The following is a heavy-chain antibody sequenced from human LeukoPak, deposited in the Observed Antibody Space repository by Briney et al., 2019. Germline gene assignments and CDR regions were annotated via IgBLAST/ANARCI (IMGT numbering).Heavy chain of an antibody. Sequence: SGGSLRLSCAASGLTFTIYAMTWVRQAPGKGLEWVSAISGSGDSTYYADSVKGRFTISRDNSKNTLFLQMNSLRAEDTAVYYCAKGPAVTATCQGVSFDYWGQGTQVTVSS. D-gene: IGHD2-21*02. V-gene: IGHV3-23*01. J-gene: IGHJ4*02. CDR3: AKGPAVTATCQGVSFDY. CDR2: ISGSGDST. CDR1: GLTFTIYA.